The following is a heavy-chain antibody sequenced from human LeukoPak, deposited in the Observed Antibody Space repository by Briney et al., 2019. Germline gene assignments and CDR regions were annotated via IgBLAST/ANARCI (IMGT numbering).Heavy chain of an antibody. J-gene: IGHJ5*02. CDR3: ARGTHYYDSSGDWFDP. D-gene: IGHD3-22*01. CDR2: INPNSGGT. V-gene: IGHV1-2*04. Sequence: ASVNVSCKAPGYTFTVYYMHWVRQAPGQGLEWMGRINPNSGGTNYAQKFQGWVTMTRDTSISTAYMELSRLRSDDTAVYYCARGTHYYDSSGDWFDPWGQGTLVTVSS. CDR1: GYTFTVYY.